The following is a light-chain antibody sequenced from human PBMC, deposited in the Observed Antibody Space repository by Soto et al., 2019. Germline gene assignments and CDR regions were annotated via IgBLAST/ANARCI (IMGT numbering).Light chain of an antibody. Sequence: IVLTQSQDTLSLSPGERATLSCRASQSVGRRYLAWYQQKPGQAPMLLIFDTSERASDIPDRFSGSGSGTDFTLTISRLVPEDFAVYYCQYQGTFGGGTKVVIE. CDR3: QYQGT. CDR1: QSVGRRY. J-gene: IGKJ4*01. CDR2: DTS. V-gene: IGKV3-20*01.